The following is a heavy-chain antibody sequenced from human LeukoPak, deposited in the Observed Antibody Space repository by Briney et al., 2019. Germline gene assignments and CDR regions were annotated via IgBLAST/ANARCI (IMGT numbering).Heavy chain of an antibody. Sequence: PGRSLRLSCAASGFTFSSYGMHWVRQAPGRGLEWVAVIWSDGSDKYYADSTKGRFTISRDNSRNTLYLQMNSLRAEDTAVYYCAKDHTAFGIAAAGSLIGYWGQGTLVTVSS. J-gene: IGHJ4*02. D-gene: IGHD6-13*01. CDR3: AKDHTAFGIAAAGSLIGY. CDR1: GFTFSSYG. CDR2: IWSDGSDK. V-gene: IGHV3-33*06.